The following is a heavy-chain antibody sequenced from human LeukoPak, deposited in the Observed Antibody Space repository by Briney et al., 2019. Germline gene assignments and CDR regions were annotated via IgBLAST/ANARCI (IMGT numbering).Heavy chain of an antibody. D-gene: IGHD3-10*01. CDR3: AGGKGGSGSLLSYFDY. CDR2: IYYSGST. CDR1: GGSISSYY. V-gene: IGHV4-59*01. J-gene: IGHJ4*02. Sequence: PSETLSLTCTVSGGSISSYYWSWIRQPPGKGLEWIGYIYYSGSTQYNPSLKSRVTISVDTSKNQFSLKMNSVTAADTAVYYCAGGKGGSGSLLSYFDYWGQGILVTVSS.